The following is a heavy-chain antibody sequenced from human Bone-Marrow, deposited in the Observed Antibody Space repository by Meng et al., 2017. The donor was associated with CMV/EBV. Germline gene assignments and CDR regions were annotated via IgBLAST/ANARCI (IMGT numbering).Heavy chain of an antibody. D-gene: IGHD4-23*01. J-gene: IGHJ4*02. CDR1: GFTFNNAW. CDR3: TTLTMVVTR. Sequence: GESLKISCAASGFTFNNAWMSWVRQAPGKGLEWVGRIKSNSDGGTTDYATPVKGRFSISRDDSKNILFLQINSLKIEDTAVYYCTTLTMVVTRWAQGTLVTFPS. CDR2: IKSNSDGGTT. V-gene: IGHV3-15*01.